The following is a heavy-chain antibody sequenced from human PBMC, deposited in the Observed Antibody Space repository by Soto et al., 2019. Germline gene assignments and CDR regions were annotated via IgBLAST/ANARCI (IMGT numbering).Heavy chain of an antibody. CDR2: INYDGYS. CDR1: GGSITNYY. D-gene: IGHD3-10*01. J-gene: IGHJ6*02. CDR3: ARHGFGPLHGLVDV. Sequence: QVQLQVSGPGLEKPSETLSLTCTVSGGSITNYYCSWFRQPPGKGLEWIGYINYDGYSAYNLSLKRRVTLSMDASKTQFSLMLESVTATDTAVYYCARHGFGPLHGLVDVWGPGTTVIVSS. V-gene: IGHV4-59*08.